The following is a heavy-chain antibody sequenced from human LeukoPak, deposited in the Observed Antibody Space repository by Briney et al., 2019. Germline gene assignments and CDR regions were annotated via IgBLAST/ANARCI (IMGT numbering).Heavy chain of an antibody. J-gene: IGHJ3*02. CDR2: TSSNGGST. CDR1: GFAFSSYA. V-gene: IGHV3-64*01. D-gene: IGHD6-6*01. Sequence: GGSLRLSCAASGFAFSSYAMHWVRQAPGKGLEYVSATSSNGGSTYYANSVKGRFTISRDNSKNTLYLQMGSLRAEDMAVYYCARDVEYSSSSDAFDIWGQGTMVTVSS. CDR3: ARDVEYSSSSDAFDI.